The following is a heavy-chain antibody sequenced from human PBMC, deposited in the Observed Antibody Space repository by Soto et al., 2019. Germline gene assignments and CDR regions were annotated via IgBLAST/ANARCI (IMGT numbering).Heavy chain of an antibody. Sequence: ASVKVSCKASGYTFTGHYMHWVRQAPGQGLEWMGWINPNSGDTNYAQKFQGRVTMTRDTSISTAYMDLSRLRSDDTAMYFCARDRRLGANWLDTWGQGTMVTVSS. CDR1: GYTFTGHY. D-gene: IGHD4-17*01. CDR2: INPNSGDT. V-gene: IGHV1-2*02. CDR3: ARDRRLGANWLDT. J-gene: IGHJ5*02.